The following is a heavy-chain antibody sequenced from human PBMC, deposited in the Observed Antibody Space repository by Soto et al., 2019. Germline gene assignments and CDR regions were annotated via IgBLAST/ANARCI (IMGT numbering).Heavy chain of an antibody. V-gene: IGHV4-39*01. D-gene: IGHD6-6*01. CDR2: IYYSGST. CDR3: ARWRSSSSFDY. Sequence: SETLSLTCTVSGGSISSSSYYWGWIRQPPGKGLEWIGSIYYSGSTYYNPSLKSRVTISVDTSKNQFSLKLSSVTAADTAVYYCARWRSSSSFDYWGQGTLVTVSS. J-gene: IGHJ4*02. CDR1: GGSISSSSYY.